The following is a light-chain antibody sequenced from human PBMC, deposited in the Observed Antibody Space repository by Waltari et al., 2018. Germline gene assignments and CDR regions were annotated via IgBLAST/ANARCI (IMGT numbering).Light chain of an antibody. J-gene: IGKJ2*01. Sequence: AIQMTQSPSSLSASVGDIVTITCRASQAIRNDLGWYQQKPGKAPKLLIFAASNLQSGVPSRFSGGESGTDFTLTISSLQPEDFATYYCLQDYSYPYTFGQGTKLEFK. CDR1: QAIRND. CDR3: LQDYSYPYT. V-gene: IGKV1-6*01. CDR2: AAS.